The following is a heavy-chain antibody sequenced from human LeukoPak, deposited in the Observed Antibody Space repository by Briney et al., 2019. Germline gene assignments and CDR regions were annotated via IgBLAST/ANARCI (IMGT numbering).Heavy chain of an antibody. CDR2: IYYSGST. J-gene: IGHJ6*02. Sequence: NPSETLSLTCTVSGGSISSYYWSWIRQPPGKGLEWIGYIYYSGSTNYNPSLKSRVTISVDTSKNQFSLKLSSVTAADTAVYYCAGRAAAGTRGYYYGMDVWGQGTTVTVSS. D-gene: IGHD6-13*01. V-gene: IGHV4-59*01. CDR1: GGSISSYY. CDR3: AGRAAAGTRGYYYGMDV.